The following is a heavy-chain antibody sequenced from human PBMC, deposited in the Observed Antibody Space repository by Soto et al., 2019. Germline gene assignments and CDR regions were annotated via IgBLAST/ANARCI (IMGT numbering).Heavy chain of an antibody. CDR1: GGSISGGAYY. CDR3: AREESDFRGPTWFDP. Sequence: QVQLQESGPGLVKPSQTLSLTCTVSGGSISGGAYYWSWIRQHPGKGLEWIGYIFYTGSTFYNPSLNNGVAISVGTSKNQFSLKLNSVTAADTAVYYCAREESDFRGPTWFDPWGQGTLVTVSS. V-gene: IGHV4-31*03. CDR2: IFYTGST. J-gene: IGHJ5*02. D-gene: IGHD3-3*01.